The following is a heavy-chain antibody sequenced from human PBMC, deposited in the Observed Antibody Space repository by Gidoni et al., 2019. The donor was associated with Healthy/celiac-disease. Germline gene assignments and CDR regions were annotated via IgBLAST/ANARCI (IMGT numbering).Heavy chain of an antibody. CDR2: IWYDGSNK. CDR1: GFTFSSYG. CDR3: ARGTSLDYFDY. Sequence: QVQLVESGGGVVQPGRSLSLSCAASGFTFSSYGMHWVRQAPGKGLEWVAVIWYDGSNKYYADSVKGRFTISRDNSKNTLYLQMNSLRAEDTAVYYCARGTSLDYFDYWGQGTLVTVSS. V-gene: IGHV3-33*01. D-gene: IGHD6-6*01. J-gene: IGHJ4*02.